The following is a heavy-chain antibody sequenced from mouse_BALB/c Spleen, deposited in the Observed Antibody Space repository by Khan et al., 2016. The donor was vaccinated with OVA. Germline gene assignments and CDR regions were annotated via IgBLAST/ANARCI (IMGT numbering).Heavy chain of an antibody. V-gene: IGHV1S135*01. Sequence: MQLEESGPELMKPGASVKISCKASGYSFTTYYIHWVKQSHGKSLEWIGYIDPFNDDTNYNQKFKGKATLTVDKSSSTAYMHLSSLTSEDSAVSYCARNGSISWFAYWGQGTLVTVSA. J-gene: IGHJ3*01. CDR2: IDPFNDDT. D-gene: IGHD1-1*01. CDR1: GYSFTTYY. CDR3: ARNGSISWFAY.